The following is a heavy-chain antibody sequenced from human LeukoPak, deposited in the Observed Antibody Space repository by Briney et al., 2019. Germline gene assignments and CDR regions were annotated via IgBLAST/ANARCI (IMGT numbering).Heavy chain of an antibody. Sequence: SETLSLTCTVSGGSISSYYWSWLRQPPGKGLEWIGYIYYSGSTNYNPSLKSRVTISVDTSKNQFSLKLSPVNAADTAVYYCASGIDYYDSSGYYGVIDYWGQGTLVTVSS. CDR1: GGSISSYY. CDR3: ASGIDYYDSSGYYGVIDY. CDR2: IYYSGST. D-gene: IGHD3-22*01. V-gene: IGHV4-59*01. J-gene: IGHJ4*02.